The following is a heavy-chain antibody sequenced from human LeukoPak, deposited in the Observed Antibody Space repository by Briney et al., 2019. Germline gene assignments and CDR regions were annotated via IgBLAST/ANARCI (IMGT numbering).Heavy chain of an antibody. CDR1: GFTFSSYG. CDR3: AKRDEDIVVVVAAIGAMDV. V-gene: IGHV3-30*18. J-gene: IGHJ6*03. Sequence: PGGSLRLSCAASGFTFSSYGMHWVRQAPGKGLEWVAVISYDGSNKYYADSVKGRFTISRDNSKNTLYLQMNSLRAEDTAVYYCAKRDEDIVVVVAAIGAMDVWGKGTTVTVSS. D-gene: IGHD2-15*01. CDR2: ISYDGSNK.